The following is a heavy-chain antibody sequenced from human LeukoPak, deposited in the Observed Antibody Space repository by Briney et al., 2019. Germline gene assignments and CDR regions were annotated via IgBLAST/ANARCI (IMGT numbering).Heavy chain of an antibody. Sequence: KPSETLSLTCTVSGGSISSYYWSWIRQPPGKGLEWIGYIYYSGSTNYNPSLKSRVTISVDTSKNQFSLKLNSVTAADTAVYYCARGYDGSGYYYWNWYFDLWGRGTLVTVSS. CDR1: GGSISSYY. CDR3: ARGYDGSGYYYWNWYFDL. D-gene: IGHD3-22*01. J-gene: IGHJ2*01. CDR2: IYYSGST. V-gene: IGHV4-59*01.